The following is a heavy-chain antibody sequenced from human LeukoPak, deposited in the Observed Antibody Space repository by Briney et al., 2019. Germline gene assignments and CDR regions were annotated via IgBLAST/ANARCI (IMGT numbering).Heavy chain of an antibody. J-gene: IGHJ5*02. D-gene: IGHD2-2*02. Sequence: ASVKVSCRASGYTFTSYGISWVRQAPGQGLEWMGWINPNSGGTNYAQKFQGRVTTTRDTSISTAYMELSGLRSDDTAVYYCARGGQAAAIREDWFDPWGQGTLVTVSS. CDR3: ARGGQAAAIREDWFDP. V-gene: IGHV1-2*02. CDR1: GYTFTSYG. CDR2: INPNSGGT.